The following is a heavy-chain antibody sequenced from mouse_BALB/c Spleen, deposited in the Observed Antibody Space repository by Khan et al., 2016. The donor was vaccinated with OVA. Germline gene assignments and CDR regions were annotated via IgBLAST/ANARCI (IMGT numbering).Heavy chain of an antibody. D-gene: IGHD1-2*01. Sequence: EVQLQESGPGLVKPSQSLSLTCTVTGYSITSGYGWNWIRQFPGNKLEWMGYISYSGRTNYNPSLNSRTSITRDTSKNQFFLQLNSVTTEDTATYYCARTARIKYWGQGTTLTVSS. CDR3: ARTARIKY. CDR1: GYSITSGYG. J-gene: IGHJ2*01. CDR2: ISYSGRT. V-gene: IGHV3-2*02.